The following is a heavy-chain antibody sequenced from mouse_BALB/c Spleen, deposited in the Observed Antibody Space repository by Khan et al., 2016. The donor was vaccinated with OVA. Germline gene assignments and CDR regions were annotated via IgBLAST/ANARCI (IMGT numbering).Heavy chain of an antibody. CDR1: GFTFSSYS. CDR2: ISSDGVYT. CDR3: ASHLSGSFAY. V-gene: IGHV5-6*01. J-gene: IGHJ3*01. D-gene: IGHD4-1*01. Sequence: EVELVESGRDLVKPGGSLKLSCAASGFTFSSYSMSWVRQTPDKRLEWVATISSDGVYTYFPDRVYGLFTISRDNAKNSLNLQMSSLKSEDTALYYCASHLSGSFAYWGQGTLVTVSA.